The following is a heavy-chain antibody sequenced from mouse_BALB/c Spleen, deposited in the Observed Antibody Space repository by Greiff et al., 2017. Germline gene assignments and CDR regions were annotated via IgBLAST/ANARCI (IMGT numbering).Heavy chain of an antibody. V-gene: IGHV1S137*01. CDR2: ISTYYGDA. D-gene: IGHD2-2*01. CDR3: ARGIYYGYDGDY. CDR1: GYTFTDYA. J-gene: IGHJ4*01. Sequence: VKLQESGAELVRPGVSVKISCKGSGYTFTDYAMHWVKQSHAKSLEWIGVISTYYGDASYNQKFKGKATMTVDKSSSTAYMELARLTSEDSAIYYCARGIYYGYDGDYWGQGTSVTVSS.